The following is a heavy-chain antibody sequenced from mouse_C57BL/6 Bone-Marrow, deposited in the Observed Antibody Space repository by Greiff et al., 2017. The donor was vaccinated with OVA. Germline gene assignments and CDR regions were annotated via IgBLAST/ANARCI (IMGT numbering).Heavy chain of an antibody. CDR1: GFTFSSYA. V-gene: IGHV5-9-1*02. D-gene: IGHD5-5*01. CDR2: ISSGGDYI. J-gene: IGHJ1*03. Sequence: EVQGVESGEGLVKPGGSLKLSCAASGFTFSSYAMSWVRQTPEKRLEWVAYISSGGDYIYYADTVNGRFTISRDNARNTLYLQMSSLKSEDTAMYYCTRADYPYFDVWGTGTTVTVSS. CDR3: TRADYPYFDV.